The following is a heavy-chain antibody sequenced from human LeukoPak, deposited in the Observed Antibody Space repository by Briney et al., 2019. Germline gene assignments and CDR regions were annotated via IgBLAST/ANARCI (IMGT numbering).Heavy chain of an antibody. Sequence: SETLSLTCTVSGGSISSHYWSWIRQPPGKGLEWIGYIYYSGSTNYNPSLKSRVTISVDTSKNQFSLKLSSVTAADTAVYYCARGRETYYYDSSGYYRSDWYFDLWGRGTLVTVSS. CDR3: ARGRETYYYDSSGYYRSDWYFDL. J-gene: IGHJ2*01. CDR1: GGSISSHY. V-gene: IGHV4-59*11. CDR2: IYYSGST. D-gene: IGHD3-22*01.